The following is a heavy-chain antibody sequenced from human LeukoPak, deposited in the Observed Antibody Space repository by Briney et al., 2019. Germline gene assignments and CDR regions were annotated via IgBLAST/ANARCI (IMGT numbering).Heavy chain of an antibody. J-gene: IGHJ1*01. Sequence: GGSLRLSCAASGFTVSGNYMSWVRQAPGKGLEWVSVIYSGGNTYYADSVKGRFTISRDNSKNMLYLQMNSLRAEDTAVYYCARSYCSGGSCFPPYFQHWGQGTLVTVSS. D-gene: IGHD2-15*01. CDR3: ARSYCSGGSCFPPYFQH. CDR1: GFTVSGNY. V-gene: IGHV3-53*01. CDR2: IYSGGNT.